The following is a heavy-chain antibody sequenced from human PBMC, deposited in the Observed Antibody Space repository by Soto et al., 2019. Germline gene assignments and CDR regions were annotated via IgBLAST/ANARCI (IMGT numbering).Heavy chain of an antibody. CDR2: ISGSCRHT. V-gene: IGHV3-23*01. CDR3: ANERLEDVGTFFEF. CDR1: GFTFSNYA. Sequence: GGSLRLSCEASGFTFSNYAMSWVRQAPGKGQEWVSGISGSCRHTYYAASVTGLLTISRDNAKNTLFLPMNSLRAEDAASYYCANERLEDVGTFFEFWGHGILVTVSS. J-gene: IGHJ4*01. D-gene: IGHD3-16*01.